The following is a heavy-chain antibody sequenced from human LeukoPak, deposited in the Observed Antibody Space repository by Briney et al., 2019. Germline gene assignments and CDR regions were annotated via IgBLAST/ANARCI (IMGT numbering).Heavy chain of an antibody. Sequence: SVKVSCKASGYTFTSYDINWVRQAPGQGLEWMGGIIPIFGTANYAQKFQGRVTITADESTSTAYMELSSLRSEDTAVYYCARSTERSGYYYDSSGYSPSGYWGQGTLVTVSS. D-gene: IGHD3-22*01. CDR3: ARSTERSGYYYDSSGYSPSGY. CDR2: IIPIFGTA. J-gene: IGHJ4*02. CDR1: GYTFTSYD. V-gene: IGHV1-69*13.